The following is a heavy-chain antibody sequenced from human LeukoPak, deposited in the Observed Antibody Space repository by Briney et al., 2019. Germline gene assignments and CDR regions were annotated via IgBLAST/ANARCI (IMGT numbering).Heavy chain of an antibody. CDR2: IIPILGIA. V-gene: IGHV1-69*02. Sequence: SVKVSCKASGGTFSSYTISWVRQAPGQGLEWMGRIIPILGIANYAQKFQGRVTITADKSTSTAYMELSSLRSEDTAVYYCASRYCSSTSCYTLSTFDIWGQGTMVTVSS. CDR1: GGTFSSYT. D-gene: IGHD2-2*02. CDR3: ASRYCSSTSCYTLSTFDI. J-gene: IGHJ3*02.